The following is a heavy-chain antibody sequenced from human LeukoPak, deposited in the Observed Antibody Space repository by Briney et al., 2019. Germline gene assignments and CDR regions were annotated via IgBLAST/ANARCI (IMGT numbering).Heavy chain of an antibody. CDR3: ATYRQVLLPFES. D-gene: IGHD3-16*01. CDR1: GFTFSSYS. CDR2: ISSSSIYI. J-gene: IGHJ4*02. Sequence: GGSLRLSCAGSGFTFSSYSMHWVRQAPGKGLEWVSSISSSSIYIYYADSLKGRFTIFRDNAKNSLYLQMNSLRVEDTAIYYCATYRQVLLPFESWGQGTLVTVSS. V-gene: IGHV3-21*04.